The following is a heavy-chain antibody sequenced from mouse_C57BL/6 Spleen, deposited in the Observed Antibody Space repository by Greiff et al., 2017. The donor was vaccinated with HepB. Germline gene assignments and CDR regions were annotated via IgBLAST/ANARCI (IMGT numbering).Heavy chain of an antibody. CDR1: GYTFTSYW. D-gene: IGHD3-3*01. Sequence: QVHVKQPGAELVMPGASVKLSCKASGYTFTSYWMHWVKQRPGQGLEWIGEIDPSDSYTNYNQKFKGKSTLTVDKSSSTAYMQLSSLTSEDSAVYYCARGGLGYFDVWGTGTTVTVSS. CDR3: ARGGLGYFDV. J-gene: IGHJ1*03. V-gene: IGHV1-69*01. CDR2: IDPSDSYT.